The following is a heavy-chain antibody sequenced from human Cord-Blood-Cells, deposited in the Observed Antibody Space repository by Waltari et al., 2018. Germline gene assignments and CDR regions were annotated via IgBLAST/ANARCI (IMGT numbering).Heavy chain of an antibody. CDR3: ARGPGSYQYFDY. Sequence: QVQLQESGPGLVKPSETLSLTCAVSGYSLSRGYYWGWIRQPPGKGLEWVGSIYHSGSTYYNPSLKSRVTISVDTSKNQFSLKLSSVTAADTAVYYCARGPGSYQYFDYWGQGTLVTVSS. J-gene: IGHJ4*02. CDR2: IYHSGST. D-gene: IGHD3-10*01. V-gene: IGHV4-38-2*01. CDR1: GYSLSRGYY.